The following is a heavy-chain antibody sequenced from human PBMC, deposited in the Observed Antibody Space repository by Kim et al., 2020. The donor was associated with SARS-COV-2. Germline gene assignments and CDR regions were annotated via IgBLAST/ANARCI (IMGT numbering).Heavy chain of an antibody. CDR3: ASRGGVGDPGNWYFDL. CDR2: IYYSGST. D-gene: IGHD3-10*01. J-gene: IGHJ2*01. CDR1: GGSISSSSYY. V-gene: IGHV4-39*01. Sequence: SETLSLTCTVSGGSISSSSYYWGWIRQPPGKGLEWIGSIYYSGSTYYNPSLKSRVTISVDTSKNQFSLKLSSVTAAGTAVYYCASRGGVGDPGNWYFDLWGHGTLVTVSS.